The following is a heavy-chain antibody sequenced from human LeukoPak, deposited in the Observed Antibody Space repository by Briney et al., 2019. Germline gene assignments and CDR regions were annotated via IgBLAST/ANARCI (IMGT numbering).Heavy chain of an antibody. D-gene: IGHD3-10*01. Sequence: ASVKVSCKASGYTFTSYAINWVRQAPGQGLEWMGWISTNTGNPTYAQGFTGRFVFSLDTSGSTAYLQISSLKAEDTAVYYCARDYGSGSYYHFEYWGQGTLVVVSS. V-gene: IGHV7-4-1*02. CDR1: GYTFTSYA. CDR3: ARDYGSGSYYHFEY. CDR2: ISTNTGNP. J-gene: IGHJ4*02.